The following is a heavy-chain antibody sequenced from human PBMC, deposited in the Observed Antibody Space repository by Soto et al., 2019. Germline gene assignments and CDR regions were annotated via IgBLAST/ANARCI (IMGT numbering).Heavy chain of an antibody. CDR1: GFTFSSYA. Sequence: PGGSLRLSCAASGFTFSSYAMSWVRQAPGKGLEWVSAISSSSSYIYYADSVKGRFTISRDNAKNSLYLQMNSLRAEDTAVYYCAKAQYSYEPNWFDPWGQGTLVTVSS. V-gene: IGHV3-21*04. D-gene: IGHD5-18*01. CDR3: AKAQYSYEPNWFDP. J-gene: IGHJ5*02. CDR2: ISSSSSYI.